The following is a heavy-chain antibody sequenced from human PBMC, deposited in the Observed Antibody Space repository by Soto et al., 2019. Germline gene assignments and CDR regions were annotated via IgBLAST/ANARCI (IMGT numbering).Heavy chain of an antibody. V-gene: IGHV1-24*01. J-gene: IGHJ6*02. CDR2: FDPEDGET. Sequence: ASVKVSCKVSGYTLTELSMHWVRQAPGKGLEWMGGFDPEDGETIYAQKFQGRVTMTEDTSTDTAYMELSSLRSEDTAVYYCATPSVLYQLPPKVYYYYYGMDVWGQGTTVTVSS. D-gene: IGHD2-2*01. CDR3: ATPSVLYQLPPKVYYYYYGMDV. CDR1: GYTLTELS.